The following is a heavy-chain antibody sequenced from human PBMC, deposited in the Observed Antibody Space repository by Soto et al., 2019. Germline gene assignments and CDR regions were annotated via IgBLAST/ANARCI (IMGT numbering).Heavy chain of an antibody. J-gene: IGHJ6*02. Sequence: PGESLKISCKGSGYSFTSYWIGWVRQMPGKGLEWMGIIYPGDSDTRYSPSSQGQVTISADKSISTAYLQWSSLKASDTAMYYCARSRIQLWLNHYYYYGMDVWGQGTTVTSP. CDR2: IYPGDSDT. CDR1: GYSFTSYW. V-gene: IGHV5-51*01. D-gene: IGHD5-18*01. CDR3: ARSRIQLWLNHYYYYGMDV.